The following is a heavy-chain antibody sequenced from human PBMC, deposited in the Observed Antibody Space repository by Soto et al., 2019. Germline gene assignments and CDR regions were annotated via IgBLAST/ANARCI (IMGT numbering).Heavy chain of an antibody. CDR1: GFTFSGYW. J-gene: IGHJ5*02. V-gene: IGHV3-74*01. CDR2: IRSDGSTT. CDR3: ASSHGFDP. Sequence: EVQLVESGGGLVQTGGSLRLSCAASGFTFSGYWMHWVRQAPGKGLVWVSRIRSDGSTTSYADSVKGRFTISRDNARNTLYMQMNSLGVEDTAVYYCASSHGFDPWGQGTLVTVSS.